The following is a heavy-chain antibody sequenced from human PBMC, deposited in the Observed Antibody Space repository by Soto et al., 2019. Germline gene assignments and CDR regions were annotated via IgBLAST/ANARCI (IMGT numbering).Heavy chain of an antibody. CDR1: GGSISSYY. CDR2: IYCSGST. D-gene: IGHD3-22*01. J-gene: IGHJ5*02. CDR3: ARDSYDSSGYYYGALDNWFDP. V-gene: IGHV4-59*01. Sequence: PSETLSLTCTVSGGSISSYYWSWIRQPPGKGLEWIGYIYCSGSTNYNPSLKSRVTISVDTSKNQFSLKLSSVTAADTAVYYCARDSYDSSGYYYGALDNWFDPWRQGTLVTVSS.